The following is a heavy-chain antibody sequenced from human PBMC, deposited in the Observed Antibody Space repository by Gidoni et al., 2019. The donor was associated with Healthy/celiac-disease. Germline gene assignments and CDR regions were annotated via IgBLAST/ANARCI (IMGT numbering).Heavy chain of an antibody. J-gene: IGHJ4*02. CDR2: IYYSGST. CDR1: GGSISSSSYY. V-gene: IGHV4-39*01. Sequence: QLQLQESGPGLVKPSETLSLTCTVSGGSISSSSYYWGWIRQPPGKGLEWIGSIYYSGSTYYNPSLKSRVTISVDTSKNQFSLKLSSVTAADTAVYYCATTTVVRDFDYWGQGTLVTVSS. D-gene: IGHD4-17*01. CDR3: ATTTVVRDFDY.